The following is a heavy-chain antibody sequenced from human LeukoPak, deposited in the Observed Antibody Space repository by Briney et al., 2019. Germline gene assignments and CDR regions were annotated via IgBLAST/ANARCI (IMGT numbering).Heavy chain of an antibody. CDR3: ARDRQWLGVDF. Sequence: GGSLRLSCAASGFTFDDYAMHWVRQAPGKGLEWVSLISWDGGSTYYADSVKGRFTISRDNAKNYLFLDMNSLRAEDTAFYYCARDRQWLGVDFWGQGTLVTVSS. V-gene: IGHV3-43D*03. D-gene: IGHD6-19*01. CDR2: ISWDGGST. J-gene: IGHJ4*02. CDR1: GFTFDDYA.